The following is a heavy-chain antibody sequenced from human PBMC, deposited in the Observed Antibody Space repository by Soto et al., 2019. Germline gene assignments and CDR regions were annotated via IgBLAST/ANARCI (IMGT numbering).Heavy chain of an antibody. Sequence: SETLSLTCAVYGGSFSGYYWSWIRQPPGKGLEWIGEINHSGSTNYNPSLKSRVTISVDTSKNQFSLKLSSVTAADTAVYYCARQMASRGSSSSSDYWGQGTLVTVSS. CDR1: GGSFSGYY. D-gene: IGHD6-6*01. CDR2: INHSGST. V-gene: IGHV4-34*01. CDR3: ARQMASRGSSSSSDY. J-gene: IGHJ4*02.